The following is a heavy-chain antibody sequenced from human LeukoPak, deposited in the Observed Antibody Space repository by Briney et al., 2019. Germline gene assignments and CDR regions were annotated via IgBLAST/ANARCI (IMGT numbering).Heavy chain of an antibody. CDR2: ISGSSGST. V-gene: IGHV3-23*01. CDR1: GFTFSTYA. Sequence: GGSLRLSCAASGFTFSTYAMSWVRQAPGKGLEWVSSISGSSGSTYYADSVKGRFTISRDNSENTLYLQMNSLRDEATAVYHCAKLLWCSSSSCYRAYGMDVWGKGTTVTVSS. D-gene: IGHD2-2*02. J-gene: IGHJ6*04. CDR3: AKLLWCSSSSCYRAYGMDV.